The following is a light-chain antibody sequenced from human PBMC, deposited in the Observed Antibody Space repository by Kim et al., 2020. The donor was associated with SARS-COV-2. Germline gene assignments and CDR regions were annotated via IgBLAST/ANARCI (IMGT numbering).Light chain of an antibody. J-gene: IGLJ2*01. V-gene: IGLV2-14*03. CDR2: DVS. CDR1: SSDVGGYNY. CDR3: SSYTSSSTVV. Sequence: GQSINISCTGTSSDVGGYNYVSWYQQHTGKAPKLMIYDVSNRPSGVSNRFSGSKAGNTASLTISGLQAEEEADYYCSSYTSSSTVVFGGGTQLTVL.